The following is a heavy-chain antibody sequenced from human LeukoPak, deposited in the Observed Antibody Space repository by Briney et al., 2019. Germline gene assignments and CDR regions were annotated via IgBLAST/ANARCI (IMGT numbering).Heavy chain of an antibody. J-gene: IGHJ4*02. V-gene: IGHV3-21*01. Sequence: GGSLRLSCAASGFTLSSYSMSWVRQAPGKGLEWVSSISSSSSYIYYADSVKGRFTISRDNAKNSLYLQMNSLRAEDTAVYYCARGLDSSGWDDWGQGTLVTVSS. CDR2: ISSSSSYI. CDR3: ARGLDSSGWDD. D-gene: IGHD6-19*01. CDR1: GFTLSSYS.